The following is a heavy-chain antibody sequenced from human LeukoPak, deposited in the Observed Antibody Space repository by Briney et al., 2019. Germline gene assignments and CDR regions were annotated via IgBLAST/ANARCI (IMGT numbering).Heavy chain of an antibody. D-gene: IGHD3/OR15-3a*01. V-gene: IGHV1-8*01. CDR3: ARVGLLGNWFDP. CDR1: GYTFTSYD. CDR2: MNPNSGNT. Sequence: ASVKVSCKASGYTFTSYDINWVRQATGQGLEWMGWMNPNSGNTGYAQKFQGRVTMTRNTSISTAYMELSSLRSEDTAVYYCARVGLLGNWFDPWGQGTLVTVSS. J-gene: IGHJ5*02.